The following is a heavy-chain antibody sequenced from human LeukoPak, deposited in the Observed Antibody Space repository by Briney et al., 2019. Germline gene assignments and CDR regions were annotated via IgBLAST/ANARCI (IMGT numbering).Heavy chain of an antibody. CDR3: ARAPIMYSSGWFGD. D-gene: IGHD6-19*01. V-gene: IGHV3-21*01. CDR2: ISSTSSFI. Sequence: GGSLRLSCAASGFTFNIHWMTWVRQTPGKGLEWVSSISSTSSFIYYADSVKGRFTISRDNANNSLYLQMNSLRAEDTAVYYCARAPIMYSSGWFGDWGQGTLVTVSS. CDR1: GFTFNIHW. J-gene: IGHJ4*02.